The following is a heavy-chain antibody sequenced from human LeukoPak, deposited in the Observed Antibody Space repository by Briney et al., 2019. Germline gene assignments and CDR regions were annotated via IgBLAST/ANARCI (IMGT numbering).Heavy chain of an antibody. Sequence: ASVKVSCKASGYTFTGYYMYWVRQAPGQGLGWMGRINPNSGGINYAQKFQGRVTMTRDTSISTVYMELSRLRSDDTAVYYCARDAENSGSYYFDYWGQGTLVTVSS. D-gene: IGHD1-26*01. J-gene: IGHJ4*02. CDR1: GYTFTGYY. CDR3: ARDAENSGSYYFDY. V-gene: IGHV1-2*06. CDR2: INPNSGGI.